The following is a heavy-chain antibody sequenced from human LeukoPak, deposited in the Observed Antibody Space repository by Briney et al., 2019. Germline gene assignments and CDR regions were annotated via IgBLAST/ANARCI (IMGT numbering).Heavy chain of an antibody. D-gene: IGHD1-14*01. CDR3: ARSTGIRSMDV. Sequence: SGTLSLTCTVSGGSISSSSYSWGWIRQPPGKGLEWIGTMYYSGYTYYNPSLKSRVTISVDTSKNQFSLNLSSVTAADTAVYYCARSTGIRSMDVWGQGTTVAVSS. CDR1: GGSISSSSYS. V-gene: IGHV4-39*01. CDR2: MYYSGYT. J-gene: IGHJ6*02.